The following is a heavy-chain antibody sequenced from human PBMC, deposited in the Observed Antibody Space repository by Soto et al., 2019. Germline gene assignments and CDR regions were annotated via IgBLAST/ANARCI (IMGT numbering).Heavy chain of an antibody. V-gene: IGHV3-30*04. D-gene: IGHD4-4*01. CDR2: ISYDGSNK. CDR3: ATRRVMTTVTPHFDY. J-gene: IGHJ4*02. CDR1: GFTFSSYA. Sequence: GGSLRLSCAASGFTFSSYAMHWVRQAPGKGLEWVAVISYDGSNKYYADSVNGRFTISRDNSKNTLYLQMNSLRAEDTAVYYCATRRVMTTVTPHFDYWGQGTLVTVSS.